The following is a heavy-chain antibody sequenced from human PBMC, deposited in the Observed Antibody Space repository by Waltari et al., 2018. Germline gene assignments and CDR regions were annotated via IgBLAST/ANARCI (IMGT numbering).Heavy chain of an antibody. CDR2: INAGNGNT. CDR1: GYTFTSYA. J-gene: IGHJ4*02. D-gene: IGHD6-13*01. Sequence: QVQLVQSGAEVKKPGASVKVSCKASGYTFTSYAMHWVRQAPGQRLEWMGWINAGNGNTKYSQKFQGRVTITRDTSASTAYMELSSLRAEDTAVYYCARGGPGIAAAGKSYFDYWGQGTLVTVSS. CDR3: ARGGPGIAAAGKSYFDY. V-gene: IGHV1-3*01.